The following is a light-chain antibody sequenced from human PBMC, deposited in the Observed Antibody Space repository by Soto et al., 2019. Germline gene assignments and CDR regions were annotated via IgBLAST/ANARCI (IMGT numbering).Light chain of an antibody. CDR3: TQHLRPPYT. V-gene: IGKV2-28*01. CDR2: LGS. J-gene: IGKJ2*01. Sequence: DIVMTQSPLSLPVTPGEPASISCRSSQSLLHSNGYNYLDWYLQKPGQSPQLLIYLGSNRASGVPDRFSGSGAGTDFILKMSRVEDEDVGDYCCTQHLRPPYTVGQGPNLETK. CDR1: QSLLHSNGYNY.